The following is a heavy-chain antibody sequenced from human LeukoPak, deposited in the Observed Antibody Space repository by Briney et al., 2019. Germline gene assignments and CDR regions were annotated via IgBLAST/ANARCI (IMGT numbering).Heavy chain of an antibody. CDR2: IYYSGST. CDR1: GGSISSYY. D-gene: IGHD3-22*01. CDR3: AIVTQYYYDSSGYSSWFDP. J-gene: IGHJ5*02. Sequence: SETLSLTCTVSGGSISSYYWSWIRQPPAKGLEWIGYIYYSGSTNYNPSLHSRVTISVDTSKNQYSLKLSSVTAADTTVDYCAIVTQYYYDSSGYSSWFDPWGQGTLVTVSS. V-gene: IGHV4-59*01.